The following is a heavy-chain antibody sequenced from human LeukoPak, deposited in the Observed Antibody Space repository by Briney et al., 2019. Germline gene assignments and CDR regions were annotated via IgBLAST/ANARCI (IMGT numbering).Heavy chain of an antibody. V-gene: IGHV1-18*01. CDR1: GYTFTSYG. D-gene: IGHD5-18*01. Sequence: ASVKVSCTASGYTFTSYGISWVRQAPGQGLEWMGWISAYNGNINYAQKFQGRVTMTTDISTSTAYMEVRSLRSEDTAVYYCVRDLGVDTTMIFFDYWGQGSVVTVSS. J-gene: IGHJ4*02. CDR2: ISAYNGNI. CDR3: VRDLGVDTTMIFFDY.